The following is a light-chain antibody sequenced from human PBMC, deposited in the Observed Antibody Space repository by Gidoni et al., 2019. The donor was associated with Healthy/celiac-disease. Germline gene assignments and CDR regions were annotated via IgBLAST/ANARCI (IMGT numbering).Light chain of an antibody. CDR2: GNN. CDR1: SSNIGAGYD. Sequence: QSVLTQPPSVSGAPGQRVTISCPGSSSNIGAGYDVHWYHQLPGTAPKLLIYGNNNRPSGVPDRFSGSKSGTSASLAITGLQAEDEADYYCQSYDSSLSGSVVFGGGTKLTVL. CDR3: QSYDSSLSGSVV. V-gene: IGLV1-40*01. J-gene: IGLJ2*01.